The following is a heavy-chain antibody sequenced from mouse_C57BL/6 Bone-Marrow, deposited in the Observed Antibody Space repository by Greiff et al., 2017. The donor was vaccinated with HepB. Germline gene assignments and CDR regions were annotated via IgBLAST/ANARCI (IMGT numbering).Heavy chain of an antibody. CDR2: INYDGSST. Sequence: EVMLVESEGGLVQPGSSMKLSCTASGFTFSDYYMAWVRQVPEKGLEWVANINYDGSSTYYLDSLKSRFIISRDNAKNILYLQMSSLKSEDTATYYCARGDGYDGYYFDYWGQGTTLTVSS. V-gene: IGHV5-16*01. D-gene: IGHD2-2*01. J-gene: IGHJ2*01. CDR3: ARGDGYDGYYFDY. CDR1: GFTFSDYY.